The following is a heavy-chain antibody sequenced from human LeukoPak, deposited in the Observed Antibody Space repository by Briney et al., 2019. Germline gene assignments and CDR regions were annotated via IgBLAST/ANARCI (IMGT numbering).Heavy chain of an antibody. CDR2: ISHSGST. CDR1: DYSISSGYY. Sequence: PSETLSLTCTVSDYSISSGYYWGWIRPPPGKGLEWIGSISHSGSTYYNPSLRSRVTISVDTSKNQFSLKLSFVTAADTAVYYCARSGDTAMVTWGVYWFDPWGQGTLVTVSS. D-gene: IGHD5-18*01. V-gene: IGHV4-38-2*02. CDR3: ARSGDTAMVTWGVYWFDP. J-gene: IGHJ5*02.